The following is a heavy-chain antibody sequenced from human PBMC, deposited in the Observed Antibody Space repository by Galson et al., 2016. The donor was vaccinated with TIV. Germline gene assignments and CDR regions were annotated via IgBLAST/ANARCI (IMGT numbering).Heavy chain of an antibody. V-gene: IGHV1-46*03. CDR1: GYTFTRYY. CDR2: IDPSGGST. J-gene: IGHJ4*02. D-gene: IGHD3-10*01. Sequence: SVKVSCKASGYTFTRYYMHWMRQAPGQGLEWMGVIDPSGGSTTYAQKFQGRVTMTRDTSTSTVYMELSSLTSEDTAVYYCATYGSGRQASFDAWGQGTLVTV. CDR3: ATYGSGRQASFDA.